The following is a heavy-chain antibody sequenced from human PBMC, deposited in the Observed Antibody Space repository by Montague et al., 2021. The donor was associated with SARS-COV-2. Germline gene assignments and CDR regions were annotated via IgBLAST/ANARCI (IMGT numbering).Heavy chain of an antibody. J-gene: IGHJ6*02. Sequence: SETLSLTCTVDGGSISSYYWSWIRQPPGKGLEWIGYINHSGSTNYNPSLKSRVTISVDTSKNQFSLNLSSVTAADTAVYYCARDLVVHYWYGMGVWGRGTTVTVSS. CDR2: INHSGST. V-gene: IGHV4-59*01. CDR1: GGSISSYY. D-gene: IGHD2-15*01. CDR3: ARDLVVHYWYGMGV.